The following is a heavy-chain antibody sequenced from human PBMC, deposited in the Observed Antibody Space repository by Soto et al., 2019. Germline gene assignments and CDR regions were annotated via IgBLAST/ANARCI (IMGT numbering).Heavy chain of an antibody. CDR2: INPNSGGT. D-gene: IGHD5-18*01. J-gene: IGHJ6*02. CDR1: GYTFTGYY. V-gene: IGHV1-2*04. Sequence: ASVKVSCKASGYTFTGYYMHWERQAPGQGLEWMGWINPNSGGTNYAQKFQGWVTMTRDTSISTAYMELSRPRSDDTAVYYCARVRGYSYGRYYYYYGMDVWGQGTTVAVSS. CDR3: ARVRGYSYGRYYYYYGMDV.